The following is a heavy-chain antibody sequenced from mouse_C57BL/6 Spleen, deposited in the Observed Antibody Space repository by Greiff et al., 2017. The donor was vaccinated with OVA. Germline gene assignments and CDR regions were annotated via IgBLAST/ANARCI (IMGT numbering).Heavy chain of an antibody. Sequence: VQRVESGPGLVQPSQSLSITCTVSGFSLTSYGVHWVRQSPGKGLEWLGVIWRGGSTDYNAAFMSRLSITKDNSKSQVFFKMNSLQADDTAIYYCAKNENYGSSPYYAMDYWGQGTSVTVSS. V-gene: IGHV2-5*01. CDR1: GFSLTSYG. CDR2: IWRGGST. CDR3: AKNENYGSSPYYAMDY. J-gene: IGHJ4*01. D-gene: IGHD1-1*01.